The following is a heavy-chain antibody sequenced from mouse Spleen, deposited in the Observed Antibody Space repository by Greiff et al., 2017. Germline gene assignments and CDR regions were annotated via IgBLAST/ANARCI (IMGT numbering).Heavy chain of an antibody. CDR3: ARHEGLYSNSFDY. Sequence: EVKLVESGGGLVKPGGSLKLSCAASGFTFSSYAMSWVRQTPEKRLEWVAAINSNGGSTYYPDTVKDRFTISRDNAKNTLYLQMSSLRSEDTALYYCARHEGLYSNSFDYWGQGTTLTVSS. D-gene: IGHD2-5*01. V-gene: IGHV5-6-2*01. CDR2: INSNGGST. CDR1: GFTFSSYA. J-gene: IGHJ2*01.